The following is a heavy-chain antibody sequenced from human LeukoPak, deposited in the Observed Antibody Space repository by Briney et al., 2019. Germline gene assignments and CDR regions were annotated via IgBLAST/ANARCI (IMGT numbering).Heavy chain of an antibody. CDR2: IYSGGST. Sequence: AGGSLRLSCAASGFTFSSYAMSWVRQAPGKGLEWVSVIYSGGSTYYADSVKGRFTISRDNSKNTLYLQMNSLRAEDTAVYYCARYCSGGSCYSWDDAFDIWGQGTMVTVSS. J-gene: IGHJ3*02. CDR1: GFTFSSYA. V-gene: IGHV3-66*01. D-gene: IGHD2-15*01. CDR3: ARYCSGGSCYSWDDAFDI.